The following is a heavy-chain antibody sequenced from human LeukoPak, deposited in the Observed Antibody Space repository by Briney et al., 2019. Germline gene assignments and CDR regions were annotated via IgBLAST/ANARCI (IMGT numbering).Heavy chain of an antibody. Sequence: SGGSLRLSCAASGFPFSEYWMSWVRQTPEKGLEFVAYINQHGNEKFFVDAVKGRFTISRDNAKKSVHLQMESLRVEDTAVYYCASRGSYVEYWGQGTLVTVSS. CDR3: ASRGSYVEY. CDR1: GFPFSEYW. D-gene: IGHD1-26*01. J-gene: IGHJ4*02. V-gene: IGHV3-7*01. CDR2: INQHGNEK.